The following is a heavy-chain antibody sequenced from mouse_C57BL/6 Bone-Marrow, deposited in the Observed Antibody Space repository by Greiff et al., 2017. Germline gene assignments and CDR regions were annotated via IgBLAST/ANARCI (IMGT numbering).Heavy chain of an antibody. CDR1: GYAFTNYL. Sequence: VQLQESGAELVRPGTSVKVSCKASGYAFTNYLMEWVKQRPGQGLEWIGVINPGSGGTNYNEKFKGKATLTADKSSSTAYMQLSSLTSEDSAVYFCARHYGSSFFAYWGQGNLVTVSA. CDR3: ARHYGSSFFAY. J-gene: IGHJ3*01. CDR2: INPGSGGT. V-gene: IGHV1-54*01. D-gene: IGHD1-1*01.